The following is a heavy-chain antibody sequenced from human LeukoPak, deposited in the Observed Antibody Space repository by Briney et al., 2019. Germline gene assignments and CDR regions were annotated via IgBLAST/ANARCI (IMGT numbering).Heavy chain of an antibody. Sequence: SGGSLRLSCAASGFTFSSYGMHWVRQAPGKGLEWVAVISYDGSNKYYADSVKGRFTISRDNSKNTLYLQMNSLRAEDTAVYYCAKDQYPDCSDGSCYPHYCYYGMDVWGQGTTVTVSS. V-gene: IGHV3-30*18. J-gene: IGHJ6*02. D-gene: IGHD2-15*01. CDR1: GFTFSSYG. CDR2: ISYDGSNK. CDR3: AKDQYPDCSDGSCYPHYCYYGMDV.